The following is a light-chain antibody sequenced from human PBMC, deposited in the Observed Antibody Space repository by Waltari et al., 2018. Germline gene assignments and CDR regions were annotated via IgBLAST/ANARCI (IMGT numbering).Light chain of an antibody. J-gene: IGKJ2*01. Sequence: DIVMTQSPDSLAVSLGERATFHCKTSQSFLDRSKTKNYLAWYQQNPGQLPKLLIYWASTRESGVPDRFSGSGTGTDFTLTISSLQAEDVAVYYCQQYQSTPPEYAFGQGTKLEI. CDR1: QSFLDRSKTKNY. CDR3: QQYQSTPPEYA. CDR2: WAS. V-gene: IGKV4-1*01.